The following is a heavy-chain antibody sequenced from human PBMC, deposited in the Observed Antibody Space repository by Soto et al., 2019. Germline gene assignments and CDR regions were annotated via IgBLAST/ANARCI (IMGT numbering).Heavy chain of an antibody. CDR1: GFTFSSYE. J-gene: IGHJ3*02. Sequence: GGSLRLSCAASGFTFSSYEMNWVRQAPGKGLEWVSYISSSGSTIYYADSVKGRFTISRDNAKNSLYLQMNSLRAEDTAVYYCARERYSSSWSLDAFDIWGQGTMVTVSS. V-gene: IGHV3-48*03. D-gene: IGHD6-13*01. CDR2: ISSSGSTI. CDR3: ARERYSSSWSLDAFDI.